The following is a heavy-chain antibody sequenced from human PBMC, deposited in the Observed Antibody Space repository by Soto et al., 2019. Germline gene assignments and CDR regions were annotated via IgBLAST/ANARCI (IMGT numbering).Heavy chain of an antibody. J-gene: IGHJ5*02. Sequence: GASVKVSCKTSGGAFSSYAISWVRQAPGQGLEWMGGIVPILRRADYAQKFQGRVTVTADEAASTAYMELTSLRSEDTAVYYCARGVKAAIGSVYKWFEPW. CDR3: ARGVKAAIGSVYKWFEP. D-gene: IGHD2-2*01. V-gene: IGHV1-69*10. CDR1: GGAFSSYA. CDR2: IVPILRRA.